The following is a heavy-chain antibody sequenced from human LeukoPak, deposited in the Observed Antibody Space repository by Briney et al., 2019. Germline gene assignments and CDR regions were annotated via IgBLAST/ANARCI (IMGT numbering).Heavy chain of an antibody. CDR1: GFTFSSYG. Sequence: PGGSLRLSCAASGFTFSSYGMHWVRQAPGKGLEWVAVISYDGSNKYYADSVKGRFTISRDNSKNTLYLQMNSLRAEDTAVYYCAKEDTGYSSGWYGFDPWGQGTLVTVSS. V-gene: IGHV3-30*18. CDR3: AKEDTGYSSGWYGFDP. J-gene: IGHJ5*02. D-gene: IGHD6-19*01. CDR2: ISYDGSNK.